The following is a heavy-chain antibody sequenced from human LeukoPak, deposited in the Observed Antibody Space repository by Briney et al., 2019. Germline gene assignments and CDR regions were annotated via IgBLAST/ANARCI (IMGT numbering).Heavy chain of an antibody. D-gene: IGHD1-1*01. CDR3: ARAPATGRLHLDY. CDR2: IYYSGST. CDR1: GVSISSYY. J-gene: IGHJ4*02. Sequence: SETLSLTCTASGVSISSYYWSWIRQPPGKGLEWIGYIYYSGSTYYNPSLKSRVSISVDTSKNQFSLKLSSVTAADTAVYYCARAPATGRLHLDYWGQGTLVTVSS. V-gene: IGHV4-59*08.